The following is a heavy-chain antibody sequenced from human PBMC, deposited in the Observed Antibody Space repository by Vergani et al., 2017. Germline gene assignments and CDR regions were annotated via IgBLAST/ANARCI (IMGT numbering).Heavy chain of an antibody. V-gene: IGHV1-69*01. CDR2: IIPIFGTA. D-gene: IGHD3-10*01. CDR1: GGTFSSYA. CDR3: ASRGSGSYVGYYYYGMDV. J-gene: IGHJ6*02. Sequence: QVQLVQSGAEVKKPGSSVKVSCKASGGTFSSYAISWVRQAPGQGLEWMGGIIPIFGTANYAQKFQGRVTITADESTSTAYMELSSLRSEDTAVYYCASRGSGSYVGYYYYGMDVWGQGTTVTVSS.